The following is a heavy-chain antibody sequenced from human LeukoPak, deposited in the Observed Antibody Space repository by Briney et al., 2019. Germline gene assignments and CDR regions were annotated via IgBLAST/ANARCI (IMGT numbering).Heavy chain of an antibody. CDR1: GFTFSSYA. V-gene: IGHV3-23*01. CDR2: ISGSGGST. J-gene: IGHJ4*02. Sequence: GGSLRLSCAASGFTFSSYAMSGVRQAPGKGLEWVSAISGSGGSTYYADSAKGRFTISRDNSKNTMYLQMNSLRAEDTAVYYCAKDCSSGWYFFSYFDYWGQGTLVTVSS. CDR3: AKDCSSGWYFFSYFDY. D-gene: IGHD6-19*01.